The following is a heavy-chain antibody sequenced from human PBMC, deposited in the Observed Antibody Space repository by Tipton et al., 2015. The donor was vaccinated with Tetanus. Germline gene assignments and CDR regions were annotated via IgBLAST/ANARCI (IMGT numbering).Heavy chain of an antibody. CDR1: GVSISSYY. J-gene: IGHJ2*01. Sequence: LRLSCTVSGVSISSYYWSWIRQSPGKGLEWIGEINHSGSTTYSPSFKSRVTISVDTPKNQFSLKLTSLTVADTAVYYCARGGSYSYGPRGFDLWGRGTLVTVSS. V-gene: IGHV4-34*01. CDR3: ARGGSYSYGPRGFDL. CDR2: INHSGST. D-gene: IGHD5-18*01.